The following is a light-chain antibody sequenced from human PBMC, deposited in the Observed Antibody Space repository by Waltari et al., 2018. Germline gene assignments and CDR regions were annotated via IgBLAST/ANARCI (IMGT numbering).Light chain of an antibody. Sequence: QSALTQPAPVSGSPGQSITISCPGTSSDVGGYNYVPWYQQHPGKAPKLMIYDVSNRPSGVSNRFSGSKSGNTASLTISGLQAEDEADYYCSSYISSSTLELFGGGTSLTVL. CDR2: DVS. CDR3: SSYISSSTLEL. V-gene: IGLV2-14*03. J-gene: IGLJ2*01. CDR1: SSDVGGYNY.